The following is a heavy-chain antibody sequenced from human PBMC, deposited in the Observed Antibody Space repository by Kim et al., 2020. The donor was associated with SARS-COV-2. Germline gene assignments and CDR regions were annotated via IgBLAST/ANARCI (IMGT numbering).Heavy chain of an antibody. Sequence: GGSLRLSCAASGFTFSSYAMHWVRQAPGKGLEWVAVISYDRSNKYYADSVKGRFTISRDNAKNTLYLQMNSLRAEDTAVYYCARSPKQDQDNINHYYYCMAACGEGTTGTGSS. D-gene: IGHD1-20*01. J-gene: IGHJ6*04. CDR1: GFTFSSYA. V-gene: IGHV3-30*04. CDR2: ISYDRSNK. CDR3: ARSPKQDQDNINHYYYCMAA.